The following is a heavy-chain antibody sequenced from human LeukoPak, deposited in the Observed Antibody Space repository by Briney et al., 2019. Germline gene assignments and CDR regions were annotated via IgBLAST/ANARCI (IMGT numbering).Heavy chain of an antibody. V-gene: IGHV3-23*01. Sequence: GGSLRLSCAASGFTFSIYAMNWVRRAPGKGLEWVSTVSAGSTTYYADSVKGRFTISRDNSKNTLYLQMNSLRAEDTAVYYCTKGQPMFDYWGQGTLVTVSS. D-gene: IGHD2-2*01. CDR2: VSAGSTT. J-gene: IGHJ4*02. CDR3: TKGQPMFDY. CDR1: GFTFSIYA.